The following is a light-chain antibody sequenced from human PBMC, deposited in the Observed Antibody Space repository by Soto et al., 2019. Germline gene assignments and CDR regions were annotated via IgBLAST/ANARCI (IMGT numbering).Light chain of an antibody. CDR3: QQYNEWPLT. CDR1: ESVSNN. J-gene: IGKJ4*01. Sequence: EIVMTQSPATLSVSPGERATLSCRASESVSNNLAWYQQKFGQAPRLLIYHASTRATGIPARFSGSGSGTELTLTISSLQSEDFALYYCQQYNEWPLTFGGGXXX. CDR2: HAS. V-gene: IGKV3-15*01.